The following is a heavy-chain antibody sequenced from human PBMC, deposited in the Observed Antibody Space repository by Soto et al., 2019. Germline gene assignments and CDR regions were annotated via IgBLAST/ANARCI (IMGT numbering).Heavy chain of an antibody. CDR2: IYPGDSDT. CDR1: GYSTTSYW. CDR3: ARVDSSGCSDY. Sequence: PGESLNTSWKGSGYSTTSYWIGWVRHMPGKGLECMGFIYPGDSDTTYSPSFQGNVTISADKYSSPAYLQWSSLKASDTAMYCCARVDSSGCSDYWGQGTLVTVSS. J-gene: IGHJ4*03. V-gene: IGHV5-51*01. D-gene: IGHD6-13*01.